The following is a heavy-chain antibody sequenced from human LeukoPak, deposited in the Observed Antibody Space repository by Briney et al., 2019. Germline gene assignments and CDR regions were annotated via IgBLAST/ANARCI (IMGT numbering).Heavy chain of an antibody. D-gene: IGHD1-26*01. CDR2: INPKSGGA. J-gene: IGHJ5*01. Sequence: ASVKVSCKASGFTFNAYNIHWVRQAPGQGLEWMGWINPKSGGANYAQKFQGRVIMTWDTSISTAYMELSRLRSDDTAVYYCARASGSYWWFDSWGQGTLVTVSS. CDR1: GFTFNAYN. V-gene: IGHV1-2*02. CDR3: ARASGSYWWFDS.